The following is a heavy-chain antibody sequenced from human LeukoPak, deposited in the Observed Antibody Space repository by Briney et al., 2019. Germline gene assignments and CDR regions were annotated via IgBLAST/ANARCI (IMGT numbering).Heavy chain of an antibody. V-gene: IGHV4-31*03. D-gene: IGHD3-22*01. CDR3: ARGVVIVVEGWFDP. CDR2: IYYSGST. CDR1: GGSISSGGYY. Sequence: TLSLTCTVSGGSISSGGYYWSWIRQHPGKGLEWIGYIYYSGSTYYNPSLKSRVTISVDTSKNQFSLKLSSVTAADTAVYYCARGVVIVVEGWFDPWGQGTLVTVSS. J-gene: IGHJ5*02.